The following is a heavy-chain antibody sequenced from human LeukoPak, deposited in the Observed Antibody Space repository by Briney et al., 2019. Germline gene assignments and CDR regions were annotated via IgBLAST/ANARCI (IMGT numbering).Heavy chain of an antibody. CDR2: IWYDGSNK. CDR3: ARGPLSMAHDAFDI. Sequence: PGRSLRLSCAASGFTFSSYGMHWVRQAPGKGLEWVAVIWYDGSNKYYADSVKGRFTISRDNSKNTLYLQMNSLRAEDTAVYYCARGPLSMAHDAFDIWGQGTMVTVSS. CDR1: GFTFSSYG. J-gene: IGHJ3*02. V-gene: IGHV3-33*01. D-gene: IGHD2/OR15-2a*01.